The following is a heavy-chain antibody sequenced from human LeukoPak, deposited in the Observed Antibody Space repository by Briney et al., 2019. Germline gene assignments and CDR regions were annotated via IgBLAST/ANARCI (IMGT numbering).Heavy chain of an antibody. CDR1: GFTFSDYY. J-gene: IGHJ4*02. V-gene: IGHV3-11*04. D-gene: IGHD6-19*01. Sequence: KPGGSLRLSCAASGFTFSDYYMSWIRQAPGKGLEWVSYISSSGSTIYYADSVKGRFTISRDNSKNTLYLEMNSLRAEDTAVYYCAKVPLSSSGWDREYYFDYWGQGTLVTVSS. CDR3: AKVPLSSSGWDREYYFDY. CDR2: ISSSGSTI.